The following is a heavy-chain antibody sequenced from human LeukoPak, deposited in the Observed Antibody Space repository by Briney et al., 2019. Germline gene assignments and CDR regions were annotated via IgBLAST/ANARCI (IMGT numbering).Heavy chain of an antibody. D-gene: IGHD3-10*01. CDR3: AKSGYYYGSGSYPRGYFDY. Sequence: GGSLRLSCAASGFTFSSYGMHWVRQAPGKGLEWVAFIRYDGSNKYYADSVKGRFTISRDNSKNTLYLQMNSLRAEDTAVYYCAKSGYYYGSGSYPRGYFDYWGQGTLVTVSS. CDR1: GFTFSSYG. V-gene: IGHV3-30*02. J-gene: IGHJ4*02. CDR2: IRYDGSNK.